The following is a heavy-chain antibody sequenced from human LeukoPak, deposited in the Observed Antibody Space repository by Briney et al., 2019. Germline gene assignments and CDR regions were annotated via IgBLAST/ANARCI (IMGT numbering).Heavy chain of an antibody. V-gene: IGHV4-30-4*01. J-gene: IGHJ5*02. Sequence: SETLSLTCTVSGGSISSGDYYWSWIRQPPGKGLEWIGYIYYSGSTYYNPSLKSRVTISVDTSKNQFSLKLSSVTAADTAVYYCAREEYDFWSGYHNWFDPWGQGTLVTVSS. CDR3: AREEYDFWSGYHNWFDP. D-gene: IGHD3-3*01. CDR1: GGSISSGDYY. CDR2: IYYSGST.